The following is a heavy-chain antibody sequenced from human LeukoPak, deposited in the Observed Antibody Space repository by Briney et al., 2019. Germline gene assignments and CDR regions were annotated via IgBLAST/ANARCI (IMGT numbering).Heavy chain of an antibody. V-gene: IGHV3-7*01. J-gene: IGHJ4*02. CDR2: SKQDASDK. CDR3: ARVSGGMGAREPNFDY. Sequence: PGGSLRLSCAASGFTFSSYSMNWVRQAPGKGLEWVANSKQDASDKYYVDSVKGRFTISRDNAKNSLYLQMNSLRAEDTAVYYCARVSGGMGAREPNFDYWGQGTLVTVSS. D-gene: IGHD3-16*01. CDR1: GFTFSSYS.